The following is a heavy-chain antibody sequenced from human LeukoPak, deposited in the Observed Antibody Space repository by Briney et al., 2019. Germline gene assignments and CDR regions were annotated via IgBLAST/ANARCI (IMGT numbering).Heavy chain of an antibody. CDR3: ARVYSGYDLPGSLANYYFDY. Sequence: SETLSLTCTVSGGSISSYCCSWIRQPAAQGLERIGRFYSDGSTGYNPSLNSRIPMSVATSKNQFSLKLSSVTAADTAVYYCARVYSGYDLPGSLANYYFDYWGQGTLVTVSS. J-gene: IGHJ4*02. CDR1: GGSISSYC. V-gene: IGHV4-4*07. CDR2: FYSDGST. D-gene: IGHD5-12*01.